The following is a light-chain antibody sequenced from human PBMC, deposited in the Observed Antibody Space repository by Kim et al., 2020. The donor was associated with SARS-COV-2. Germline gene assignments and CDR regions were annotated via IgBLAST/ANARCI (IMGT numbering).Light chain of an antibody. V-gene: IGKV1-5*01. Sequence: ASVGDRVTITCRASQSISSWLAWYQQNPGKAPKLLIYDASSLESGVPSRFSGSGSGTEFTLTISSLQPDDFATYYCQQYNSYSGTFGQGTKVDIK. CDR3: QQYNSYSGT. CDR2: DAS. CDR1: QSISSW. J-gene: IGKJ1*01.